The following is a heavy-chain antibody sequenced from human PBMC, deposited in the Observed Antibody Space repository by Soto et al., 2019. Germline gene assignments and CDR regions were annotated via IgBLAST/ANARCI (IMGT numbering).Heavy chain of an antibody. D-gene: IGHD3-16*01. J-gene: IGHJ4*02. CDR3: AREQTYYDYVWGSYPRYFDY. Sequence: QVQLVQSGAEVKKPGASVKVSCKASGYTFTSYGISWVRQAPGQGLEWMGWISAYNGNTNYAQKLQGRVTMTTDTSTSKAYMELRSLRSDDTAVYYCAREQTYYDYVWGSYPRYFDYWGQGTLVTVSS. V-gene: IGHV1-18*01. CDR2: ISAYNGNT. CDR1: GYTFTSYG.